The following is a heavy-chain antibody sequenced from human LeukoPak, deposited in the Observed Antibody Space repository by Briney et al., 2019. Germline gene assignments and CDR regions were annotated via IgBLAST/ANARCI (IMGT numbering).Heavy chain of an antibody. Sequence: GGSLRLSCAASGFTFSSYAMHWVRQAPGKGLEWVAVISYDGSNKYYADSVKGRFTISRDNSKNTLYLQMNSLRAEDTAVYYCARDRSGSYSCFDYWGQGTLVTVSS. CDR1: GFTFSSYA. CDR3: ARDRSGSYSCFDY. V-gene: IGHV3-30-3*01. D-gene: IGHD1-26*01. J-gene: IGHJ4*02. CDR2: ISYDGSNK.